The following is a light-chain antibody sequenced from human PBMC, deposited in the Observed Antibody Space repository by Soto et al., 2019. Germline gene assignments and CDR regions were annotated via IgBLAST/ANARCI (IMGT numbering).Light chain of an antibody. J-gene: IGKJ3*01. CDR3: QEYDAARGFT. CDR2: GAS. Sequence: EIVLTQSPGTLSLSPGERATLSCRASQSVSSSYLAGYQQKPGQAPRLLIYGASGRATGIPDRFSGSGSGNHFTVTISRLEREHFAACYWQEYDAARGFTFGRGTKVDGK. CDR1: QSVSSSY. V-gene: IGKV3-20*01.